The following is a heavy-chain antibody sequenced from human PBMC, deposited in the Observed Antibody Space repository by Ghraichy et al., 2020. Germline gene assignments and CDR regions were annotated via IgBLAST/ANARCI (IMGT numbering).Heavy chain of an antibody. Sequence: GGSLRLSCAASGFTFSSYWMSWVRQAPGKGLEWVANIKQDGSEKYHVDSVKGRFTISRDNAKNSLYLQMNSLRAEDTAVYYCARVGDFWSGYRNGMDVWGQGTTVTGSS. D-gene: IGHD3-3*01. V-gene: IGHV3-7*01. CDR3: ARVGDFWSGYRNGMDV. J-gene: IGHJ6*02. CDR1: GFTFSSYW. CDR2: IKQDGSEK.